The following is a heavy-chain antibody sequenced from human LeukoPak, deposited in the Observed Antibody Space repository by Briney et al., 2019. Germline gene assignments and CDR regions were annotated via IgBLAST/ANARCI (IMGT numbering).Heavy chain of an antibody. V-gene: IGHV1-2*02. J-gene: IGHJ4*02. CDR3: ARAGSGWYFGGNY. CDR2: INPNSGGT. Sequence: ASVKVSCKASGYTFTGYYMHWVRQAPGQGLEWMGWINPNSGGTNYAQKFQGRVTMTRDTSISTAYMELSRLRSDDTAVYYCARAGSGWYFGGNYWGQGTLVTVSS. D-gene: IGHD6-19*01. CDR1: GYTFTGYY.